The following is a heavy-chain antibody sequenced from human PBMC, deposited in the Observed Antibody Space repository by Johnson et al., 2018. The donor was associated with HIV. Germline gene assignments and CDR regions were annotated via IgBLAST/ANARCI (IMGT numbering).Heavy chain of an antibody. V-gene: IGHV3-9*01. CDR2: ISWNSASI. D-gene: IGHD6-19*01. CDR3: AKTYSSGWYDAFDI. Sequence: EVQLVESGGGLVQPGRSLRLSCGASGFTFDDYAMHWVRQAPGKGLEWVSGISWNSASIDYVDSVKGRFTISRDNAKNSLYLQMNSLGAEDTALYYCAKTYSSGWYDAFDIWGQGTMVTVSS. J-gene: IGHJ3*02. CDR1: GFTFDDYA.